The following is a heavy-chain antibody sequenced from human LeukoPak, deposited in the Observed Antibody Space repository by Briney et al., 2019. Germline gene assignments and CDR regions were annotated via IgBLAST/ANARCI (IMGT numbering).Heavy chain of an antibody. Sequence: SETLSLTCTVSGGSIISYYWSWIRQPAGKGLEWIGRIYTSGSTNYNPSLKSRVTMSVDTSKNQFSLKLSSVTAADTAVYYCARAGVYGDYPTTYNWFDPWGQGTLVTVSS. CDR3: ARAGVYGDYPTTYNWFDP. V-gene: IGHV4-4*07. CDR2: IYTSGST. D-gene: IGHD4-17*01. J-gene: IGHJ5*02. CDR1: GGSIISYY.